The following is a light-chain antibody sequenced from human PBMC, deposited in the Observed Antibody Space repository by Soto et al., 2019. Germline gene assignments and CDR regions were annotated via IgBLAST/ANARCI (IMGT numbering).Light chain of an antibody. V-gene: IGLV1-44*01. CDR1: TSNIGSNS. CDR2: TND. J-gene: IGLJ2*01. Sequence: QSVLTQPPSASGTPGQRVTISCSGSTSNIGSNSVNWYHQLPGTAPKLLIYTNDQRPSGVPDRFSSSKSGTSASLAISGLQSEDEADYYCATWDDSLNGVVFGIGTKLTVL. CDR3: ATWDDSLNGVV.